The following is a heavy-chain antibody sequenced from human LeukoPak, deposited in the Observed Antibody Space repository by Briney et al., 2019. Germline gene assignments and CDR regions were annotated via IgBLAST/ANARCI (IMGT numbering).Heavy chain of an antibody. CDR3: ARDLGDYGDLLEDY. D-gene: IGHD4-17*01. CDR2: IYYSGST. Sequence: SETLSLTCTVSGGSISSSSYYWGWIRQPPGKGLEWIGSIYYSGSTYYNPSLKSRVTISVDTSKNQFSLKLSSVSAADTAVYYCARDLGDYGDLLEDYWGQGTLVTVSS. CDR1: GGSISSSSYY. J-gene: IGHJ4*02. V-gene: IGHV4-39*02.